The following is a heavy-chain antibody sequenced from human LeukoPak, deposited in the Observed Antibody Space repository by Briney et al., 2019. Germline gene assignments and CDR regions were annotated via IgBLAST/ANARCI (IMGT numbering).Heavy chain of an antibody. CDR2: IRHDGGNQ. CDR3: VRDVQRGCTYSAVLGH. J-gene: IGHJ5*02. D-gene: IGHD1-26*01. V-gene: IGHV3-30*04. CDR1: GFTFSDYA. Sequence: GGSLRLSCAASGFTFSDYAMHWVRQAPGEGLQWLAVIRHDGGNQDHADSVKGRFILSRDNSKNTLDLQMNSLTPEDTAVYYCVRDVQRGCTYSAVLGHWGQGTLVIVSS.